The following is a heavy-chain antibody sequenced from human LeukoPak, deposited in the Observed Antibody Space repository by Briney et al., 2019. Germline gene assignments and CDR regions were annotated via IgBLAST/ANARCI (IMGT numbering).Heavy chain of an antibody. CDR3: ASYGSGTYYKRHFDY. J-gene: IGHJ4*02. Sequence: GGSLRLSCAASAFTFNNYAMSWVRQAPGKGLEWVSGISGSGGSTYYADSVKGRFTISRDNSKNTLYLQVNSLRAEDTAVYYCASYGSGTYYKRHFDYWGQGILVTVSS. CDR2: ISGSGGST. CDR1: AFTFNNYA. V-gene: IGHV3-23*01. D-gene: IGHD3-10*01.